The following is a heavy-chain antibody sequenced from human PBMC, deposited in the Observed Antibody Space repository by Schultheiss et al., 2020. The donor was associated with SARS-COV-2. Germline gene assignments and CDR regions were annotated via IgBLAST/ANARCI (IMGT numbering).Heavy chain of an antibody. D-gene: IGHD6-13*01. J-gene: IGHJ5*02. CDR1: GGSFSGYY. CDR2: INHSGST. V-gene: IGHV4-34*01. CDR3: ARGRYSSSWYGVRDWFDP. Sequence: SETLSLTCAVYGGSFSGYYWSWIRQPPGKGLEWIGEINHSGSTNYNPSFKRRVTISVDTSKSQFSLKLSSVTAADTAVYYCARGRYSSSWYGVRDWFDPWGQGTLVTVSS.